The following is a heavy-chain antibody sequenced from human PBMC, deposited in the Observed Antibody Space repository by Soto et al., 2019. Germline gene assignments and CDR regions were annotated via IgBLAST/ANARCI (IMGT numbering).Heavy chain of an antibody. D-gene: IGHD4-17*01. J-gene: IGHJ4*02. V-gene: IGHV5-51*01. CDR2: IYPGDSDT. Sequence: GESLKISCKGSGYSFTSYWIGWVRQMPGKGLEWMGIIYPGDSDTRYSPSFQGQVTSSADKSISTAYLQWSSLKASDTAMYYCARQTKNYGDYSDYWGQGTLVTVSS. CDR1: GYSFTSYW. CDR3: ARQTKNYGDYSDY.